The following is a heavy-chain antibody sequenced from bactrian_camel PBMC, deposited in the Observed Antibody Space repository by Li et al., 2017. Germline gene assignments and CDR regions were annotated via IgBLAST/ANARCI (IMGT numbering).Heavy chain of an antibody. CDR1: GDTHCRYR. J-gene: IGHJ4*01. D-gene: IGHD1*01. V-gene: IGHV3S53*01. CDR2: IYSDGTT. Sequence: HVQLVESGGGSVQAGGSLRLSCVASGDTHCRYRMAWYRQSPGKEREFVSTIYSDGTTTYADSVDGRFIISRDNAENKVYLQMNSLSPEDTAMYYCAADKTPREVRGGRCWGNYQGQGTQVTVS.